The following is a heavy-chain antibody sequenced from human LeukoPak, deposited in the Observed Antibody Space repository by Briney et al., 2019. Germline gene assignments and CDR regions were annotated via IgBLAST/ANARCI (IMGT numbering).Heavy chain of an antibody. V-gene: IGHV4-59*08. CDR2: IYYSGST. J-gene: IGHJ6*02. D-gene: IGHD3-10*01. Sequence: PSETLSFTCTVSGGSISSYYWSWIRQPPGKGLEWIGYIYYSGSTNYNPSLKSRVTISVDTSKNQFSLKLSSVTAADTAVYYCARSGFGASLKTLLSWGHYYGMDVWGQGTTVTVSS. CDR3: ARSGFGASLKTLLSWGHYYGMDV. CDR1: GGSISSYY.